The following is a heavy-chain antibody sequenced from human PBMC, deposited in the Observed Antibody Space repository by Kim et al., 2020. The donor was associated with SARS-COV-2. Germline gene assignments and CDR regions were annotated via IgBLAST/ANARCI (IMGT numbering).Heavy chain of an antibody. CDR3: AREYSSSSLYYYYGMDV. V-gene: IGHV3-30*01. D-gene: IGHD6-6*01. Sequence: KGRFTISRDKSKNTLYLKMNSLRAEDTAVYYCAREYSSSSLYYYYGMDVWGQGTTVTVSS. J-gene: IGHJ6*02.